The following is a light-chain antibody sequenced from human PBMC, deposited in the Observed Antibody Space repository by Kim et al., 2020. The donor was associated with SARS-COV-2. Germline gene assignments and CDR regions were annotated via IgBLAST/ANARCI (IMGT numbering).Light chain of an antibody. Sequence: SPGDRATLSCRASQSLHSSSVAWYQQKPAQPPRLLFYGEFGRAPGIPGRFSRSWSGTDLTLTNSRLEPDYFALYYCQHYDGSRYTFGQGTKLEI. CDR3: QHYDGSRYT. J-gene: IGKJ2*01. CDR1: QSLHSSS. CDR2: GEF. V-gene: IGKV3-20*01.